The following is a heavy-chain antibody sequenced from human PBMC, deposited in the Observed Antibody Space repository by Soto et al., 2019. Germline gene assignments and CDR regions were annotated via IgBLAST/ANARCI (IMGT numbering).Heavy chain of an antibody. CDR3: ARRPEGGYFDY. CDR1: GFTFSGYA. D-gene: IGHD6-13*01. J-gene: IGHJ4*02. Sequence: GGSLRLSCTTSGFTFSGYAMSWVRQAPGKGLEWVSSISASGTDSNHADSVKGRLTISRDNSKNTLFLQMKNLRAEDTAIYYCARRPEGGYFDYWGQGALVTVSS. V-gene: IGHV3-23*01. CDR2: ISASGTDS.